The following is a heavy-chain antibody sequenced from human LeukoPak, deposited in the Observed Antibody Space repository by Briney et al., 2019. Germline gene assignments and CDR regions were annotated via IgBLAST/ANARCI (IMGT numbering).Heavy chain of an antibody. D-gene: IGHD3-10*01. CDR2: IIPMFGTT. Sequence: PVKVSCKSSGGTFSSYAISWVRQAPGQGLEWMGGIIPMFGTTRYAQKFLGRVTITADESTTTAYMELSSLRSEDTAVYYCAREDGSGSFQPQFDYWGQGTLVTVSS. J-gene: IGHJ4*02. CDR1: GGTFSSYA. V-gene: IGHV1-69*01. CDR3: AREDGSGSFQPQFDY.